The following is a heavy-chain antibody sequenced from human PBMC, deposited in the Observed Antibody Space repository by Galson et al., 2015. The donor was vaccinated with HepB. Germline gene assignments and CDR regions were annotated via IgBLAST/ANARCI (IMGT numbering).Heavy chain of an antibody. CDR2: INPNSGGT. D-gene: IGHD6-19*01. CDR1: GYTFTGYY. CDR3: ARDKSSGFWFDP. V-gene: IGHV1-2*02. J-gene: IGHJ5*02. Sequence: SVKVSCKASGYTFTGYYMHWVRQAPGQGLEWMGWINPNSGGTNYAQKFQGRVTMTRDTSISTAYMELSRLRSDDTAVYYCARDKSSGFWFDPWGQGTLVTVSS.